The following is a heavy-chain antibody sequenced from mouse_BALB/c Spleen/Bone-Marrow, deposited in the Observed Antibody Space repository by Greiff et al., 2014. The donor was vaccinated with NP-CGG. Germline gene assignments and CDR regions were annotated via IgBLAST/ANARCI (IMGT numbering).Heavy chain of an antibody. CDR3: ANYYYGSHFDY. V-gene: IGHV14-3*02. J-gene: IGHJ2*01. CDR1: GFNIKDTY. D-gene: IGHD1-1*01. Sequence: VQLQQSGAALVKPGASVKLSCTASGFNIKDTYMHWVKQRPEQGLEWIGRIDPANGNTKYDPKFQGKATITADPSSNTACLQLSSLTSEDTAVYYCANYYYGSHFDYWGQGTTLTVSS. CDR2: IDPANGNT.